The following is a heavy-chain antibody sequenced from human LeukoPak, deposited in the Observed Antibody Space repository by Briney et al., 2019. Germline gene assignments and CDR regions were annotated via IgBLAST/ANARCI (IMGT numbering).Heavy chain of an antibody. Sequence: GRSLRLSCAASGFTFSSYGMHRVRQAPGKGLEWVAVISYDGSNKYYADSMKGRFTISRDNSKNTLYLQMNSLRAEDTAVYYCAKEGYYGSGSEYYYYYGMDVWGKGTTVTVSS. CDR1: GFTFSSYG. D-gene: IGHD3-10*01. J-gene: IGHJ6*04. V-gene: IGHV3-30*18. CDR3: AKEGYYGSGSEYYYYYGMDV. CDR2: ISYDGSNK.